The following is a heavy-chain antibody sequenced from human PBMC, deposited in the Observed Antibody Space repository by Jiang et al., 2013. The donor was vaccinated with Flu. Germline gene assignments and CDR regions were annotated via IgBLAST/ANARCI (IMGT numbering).Heavy chain of an antibody. CDR1: GGSISGYY. CDR3: ARHVYGFWGKYDSSANWFDP. V-gene: IGHV4-59*08. D-gene: IGHD3-22*01. Sequence: LLKPSETLSLTCTVSGGSISGYYWSWIRQPPGKGLEWIGYIYYSGSTNYNPSLKSRVTISVDTSKNQFSLKLSSVTAADTAVYYCARHVYGFWGKYDSSANWFDPWGQGTLVTVSS. CDR2: IYYSGST. J-gene: IGHJ5*02.